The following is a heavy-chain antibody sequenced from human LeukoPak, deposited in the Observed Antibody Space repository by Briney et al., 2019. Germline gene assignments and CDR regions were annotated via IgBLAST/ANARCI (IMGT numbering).Heavy chain of an antibody. V-gene: IGHV3-30*01. CDR3: ARAYPRYCSSNSCYSRFDT. J-gene: IGHJ5*02. CDR2: MSYDGRNE. D-gene: IGHD2-2*01. CDR1: GFIFSDYA. Sequence: GGSLRLSCAASGFIFSDYALHWVRQAPGKGLEWVALMSYDGRNEFYADALKGRFTISRDISNNTLYLQMNSLRPEDTAVYYCARAYPRYCSSNSCYSRFDTWGQGILVTVSS.